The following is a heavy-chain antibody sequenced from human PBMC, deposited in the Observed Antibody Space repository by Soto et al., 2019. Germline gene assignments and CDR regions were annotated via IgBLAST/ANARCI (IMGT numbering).Heavy chain of an antibody. J-gene: IGHJ4*02. CDR3: ARATVADDFWSGYYPQFDY. Sequence: GGSLRLCCAASGFTFSSYAMHWVRQAPGKGLEWVAVISYDGSNKYYADSVKGRFTISRDNSKNTLYLQMNSLRAEDTAVYYCARATVADDFWSGYYPQFDYWGQGTLVTVSS. CDR1: GFTFSSYA. D-gene: IGHD3-3*01. V-gene: IGHV3-30-3*01. CDR2: ISYDGSNK.